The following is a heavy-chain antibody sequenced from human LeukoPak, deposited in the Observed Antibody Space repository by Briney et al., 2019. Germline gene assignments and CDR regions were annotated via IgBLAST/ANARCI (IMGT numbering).Heavy chain of an antibody. CDR1: GFTVSSNY. Sequence: PGGSLRLSCAASGFTVSSNYMSWVRQAPGKGLEWVSVIYSGGSTYYADSVKGRFTISRDNSKNTLYLQMNSLRAEDTAVYYCASYDFWSGYQSTMDVWGQGTTVTVS. V-gene: IGHV3-53*01. CDR2: IYSGGST. CDR3: ASYDFWSGYQSTMDV. J-gene: IGHJ6*02. D-gene: IGHD3-3*01.